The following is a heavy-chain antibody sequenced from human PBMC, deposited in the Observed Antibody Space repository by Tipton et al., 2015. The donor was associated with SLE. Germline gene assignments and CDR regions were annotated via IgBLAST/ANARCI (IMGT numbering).Heavy chain of an antibody. Sequence: LRLSCHVAGGPIRNSPYYWAWIRQTRGKRLEWIGSVFDTGYTAYNPSLEGRVSLSVDTSNNEFSLKLSSVTAADTAVYFCARATGGSAADAFHICGQGTMVTVSS. CDR2: VFDTGYT. J-gene: IGHJ3*02. CDR3: ARATGGSAADAFHI. V-gene: IGHV4-39*07. D-gene: IGHD2-15*01. CDR1: GGPIRNSPYY.